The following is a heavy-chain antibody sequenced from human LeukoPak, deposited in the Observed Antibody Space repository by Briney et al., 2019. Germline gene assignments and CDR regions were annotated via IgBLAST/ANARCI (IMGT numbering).Heavy chain of an antibody. CDR1: GFTFRSYE. CDR3: AKDVVKGAGGVVNWFDP. J-gene: IGHJ5*02. CDR2: IYSGGST. D-gene: IGHD3-16*01. Sequence: GGSLRLSCAASGFTFRSYEMNWVRQAPGKGLEWVSVIYSGGSTYYADSVKGRFTISRDNSKNTLYLQMNSLRAKDTALYYCAKDVVKGAGGVVNWFDPWGRGTLVTVSS. V-gene: IGHV3-66*01.